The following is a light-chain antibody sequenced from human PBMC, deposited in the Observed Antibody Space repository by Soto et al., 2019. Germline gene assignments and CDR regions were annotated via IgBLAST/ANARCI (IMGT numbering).Light chain of an antibody. V-gene: IGLV2-23*01. CDR1: SSDVGSYNL. CDR2: EGS. J-gene: IGLJ2*01. Sequence: QSALTQPASVSGSPGQSITISCTGTSSDVGSYNLVSWYQQHPGKAPKLMIYEGSKRPSGVSNRFSGSKSGNTASLTISGLQAEDEADYYCCSNAGSSTLVVFGGGTKLPVL. CDR3: CSNAGSSTLVV.